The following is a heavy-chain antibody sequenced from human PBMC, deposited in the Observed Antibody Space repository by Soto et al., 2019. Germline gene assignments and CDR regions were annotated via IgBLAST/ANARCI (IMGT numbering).Heavy chain of an antibody. J-gene: IGHJ3*02. D-gene: IGHD3-22*01. CDR3: ARDLTYYYDSSGYHGAFDI. CDR1: GGSISSYY. Sequence: SETLSLTCTVSGGSISSYYWSWIRQPPGKGLEWIGYIYYSGSTNYNPSLKSRVTISVDTSKNQFSLKLSSVTAADTAVYYCARDLTYYYDSSGYHGAFDIWGQGTMVT. CDR2: IYYSGST. V-gene: IGHV4-59*01.